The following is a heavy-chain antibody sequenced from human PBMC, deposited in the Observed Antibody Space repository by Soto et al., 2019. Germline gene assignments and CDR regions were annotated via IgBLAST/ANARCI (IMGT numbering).Heavy chain of an antibody. D-gene: IGHD4-4*01. V-gene: IGHV4-59*08. CDR1: GGSISSYY. CDR3: ARNTVTNTNQYYYYYMDV. Sequence: SETLSLTCTVSGGSISSYYWSWIRQPPGKGLEWIGYIYYSGSTNYNPSLKSRVTISVDTSKNQFSLKLSSVTAADTAVYYCARNTVTNTNQYYYYYMDVWGKGTTVTVSS. CDR2: IYYSGST. J-gene: IGHJ6*03.